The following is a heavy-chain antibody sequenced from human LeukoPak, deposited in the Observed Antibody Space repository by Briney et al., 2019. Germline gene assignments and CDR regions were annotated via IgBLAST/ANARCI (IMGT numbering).Heavy chain of an antibody. CDR1: GFTFSSYW. CDR3: ARVVVGGHYSYFYGMDV. J-gene: IGHJ6*02. V-gene: IGHV3-7*01. D-gene: IGHD2-15*01. CDR2: IKQDGSEK. Sequence: PGGSLRLSCAASGFTFSSYWMSWVRQAPGKGLEWVANIKQDGSEKYYVDSVKGRFTISRDNAKNSLYLQMNSLRAEDTAVYYCARVVVGGHYSYFYGMDVWGQGTTVTVSS.